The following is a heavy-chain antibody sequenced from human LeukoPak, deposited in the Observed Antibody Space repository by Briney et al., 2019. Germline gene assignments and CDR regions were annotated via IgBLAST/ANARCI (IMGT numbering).Heavy chain of an antibody. CDR1: GGSISSYC. V-gene: IGHV4-59*01. Sequence: SETLSLTCTVSGGSISSYCWSWIRQPPGKGLEWIGYIYYSGSTNYNPSLKSRVTISVDTSKNQFSLKLSSVTAADTAVYYCARGRSSMVRGYYYYYMDVWGKGTTVTISS. D-gene: IGHD3-10*01. CDR3: ARGRSSMVRGYYYYYMDV. CDR2: IYYSGST. J-gene: IGHJ6*03.